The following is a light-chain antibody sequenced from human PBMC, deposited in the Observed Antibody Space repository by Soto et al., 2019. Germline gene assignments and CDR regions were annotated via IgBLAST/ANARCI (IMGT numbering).Light chain of an antibody. CDR1: TGAVTSGHY. Sequence: QAVVTQAPSLTGSPGGTVTLTCGSSTGAVTSGHYPYWFQQNPGQAPRTLIYDTSNKHSWTPARFSGSLLGGKAALTLSGAQPEDEAEYYCLLSYRGAHVVFGGGTKVTVL. CDR3: LLSYRGAHVV. V-gene: IGLV7-46*01. CDR2: DTS. J-gene: IGLJ2*01.